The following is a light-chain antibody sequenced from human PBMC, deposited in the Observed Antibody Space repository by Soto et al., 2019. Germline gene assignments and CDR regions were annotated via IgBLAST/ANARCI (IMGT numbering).Light chain of an antibody. Sequence: EIEMTQSPATLCVSPGEGATLSCRANQSVRSNLAWYQQKPGQAPRLLIYGASSRATGIPDRFSGSGSGTDFTLTISRLEPEDFAVYYCQQYGSSPSITFGQGTRLEI. V-gene: IGKV3-20*01. CDR2: GAS. J-gene: IGKJ5*01. CDR3: QQYGSSPSIT. CDR1: QSVRSN.